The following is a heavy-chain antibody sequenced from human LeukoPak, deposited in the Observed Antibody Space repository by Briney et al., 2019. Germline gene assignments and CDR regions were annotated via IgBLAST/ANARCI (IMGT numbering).Heavy chain of an antibody. CDR1: GFTFSSYA. V-gene: IGHV3-30-3*01. D-gene: IGHD3-3*01. Sequence: GRSLRLSCAASGFTFSSYAMHWVRQAPGKGLEWVAVISYDGSNKYYADSVKGRFTISRDNSKNTLYLQMNSLRAEDTAVYYCARSSYDFWSGYPNDYYFDYWGQGTLVTVSS. CDR3: ARSSYDFWSGYPNDYYFDY. J-gene: IGHJ4*02. CDR2: ISYDGSNK.